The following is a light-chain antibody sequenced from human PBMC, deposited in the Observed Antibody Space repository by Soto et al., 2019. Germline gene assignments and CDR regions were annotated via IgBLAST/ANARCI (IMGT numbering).Light chain of an antibody. Sequence: IQMTQSPSSLSASVVDRVNINCRSSQGIINDLGWYQQKPGKAPKLLIYAASSLQSGVPSRFSGSGSGTEFTLTISSLQPDDFATYYCQQYNSYSRTCGQGTKVDIK. V-gene: IGKV1-17*01. J-gene: IGKJ1*01. CDR1: QGIIND. CDR3: QQYNSYSRT. CDR2: AAS.